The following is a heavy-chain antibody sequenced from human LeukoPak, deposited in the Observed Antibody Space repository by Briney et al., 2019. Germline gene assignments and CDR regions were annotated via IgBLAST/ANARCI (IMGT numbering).Heavy chain of an antibody. D-gene: IGHD6-13*01. CDR1: GFTFSSYA. V-gene: IGHV3-23*01. Sequence: GGSLRLSCAASGFTFSSYAMSWVRQAPGKGLEWVSAISGSGGSTYYADSVKGRFTISRDNSKNTLYLQMNSLRAEDTAAYYCAKGWSRQQLVQDYWGQGTLVTVSS. J-gene: IGHJ4*02. CDR3: AKGWSRQQLVQDY. CDR2: ISGSGGST.